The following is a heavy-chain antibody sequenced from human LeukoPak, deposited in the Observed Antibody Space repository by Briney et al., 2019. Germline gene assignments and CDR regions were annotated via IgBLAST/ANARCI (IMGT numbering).Heavy chain of an antibody. D-gene: IGHD4-17*01. Sequence: GGSLRLSCAASGFTFSDYYMSWIRQAPGKGLEWVSYISSSGSTMYYADSVKGRFTISRDNAKNSLYLQMNSLRAEDTVVYYCARVGGWLARDYADVWGQGTTVTVSS. CDR3: ARVGGWLARDYADV. CDR2: ISSSGSTM. CDR1: GFTFSDYY. J-gene: IGHJ6*02. V-gene: IGHV3-11*01.